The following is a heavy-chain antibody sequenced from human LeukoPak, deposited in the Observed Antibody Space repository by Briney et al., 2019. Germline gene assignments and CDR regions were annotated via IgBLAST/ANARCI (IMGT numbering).Heavy chain of an antibody. J-gene: IGHJ4*02. CDR3: ARGGVDTAMAYDY. Sequence: GASVKVSCKASGGTFSSYAISWVRQAPGQGLEWMGGIIPIFGTANYAQKFQGRVTITADESTSTAYMELSSLRSEDTAVYYCARGGVDTAMAYDYWGQGTLVTVSS. V-gene: IGHV1-69*01. CDR2: IIPIFGTA. D-gene: IGHD5-18*01. CDR1: GGTFSSYA.